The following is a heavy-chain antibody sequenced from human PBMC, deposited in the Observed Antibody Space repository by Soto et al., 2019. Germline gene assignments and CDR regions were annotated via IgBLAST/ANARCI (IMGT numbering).Heavy chain of an antibody. CDR1: GYSFSNFW. CDR3: ARQLTSVVSPGHF. V-gene: IGHV5-10-1*03. J-gene: IGHJ4*02. D-gene: IGHD3-22*01. CDR2: IDPSDSYV. Sequence: EVQLVQSGGEVKKPGESLRISCKTSGYSFSNFWISWVRQIPGKGLEWMGRIDPSDSYVNYSPSFRGHVTMSADKSISTAYLQWSSLEASDTAIYYCARQLTSVVSPGHFWGQGTLVTVSS.